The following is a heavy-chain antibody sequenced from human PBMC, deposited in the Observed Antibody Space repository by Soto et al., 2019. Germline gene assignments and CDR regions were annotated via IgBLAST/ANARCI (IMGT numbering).Heavy chain of an antibody. D-gene: IGHD6-19*01. CDR1: GFTVSSYA. Sequence: QVQLVESGGGVAQPGRSLRLSCAASGFTVSSYAMHWVRQAPGKGLEWVAVISYDGSNKYYADSVKGRFTISRDNSKNTLYLQMNSLRAEDTAVYYCARDREGGWLVISHDFDYWGQGTLVTVSS. CDR3: ARDREGGWLVISHDFDY. J-gene: IGHJ4*02. V-gene: IGHV3-30-3*01. CDR2: ISYDGSNK.